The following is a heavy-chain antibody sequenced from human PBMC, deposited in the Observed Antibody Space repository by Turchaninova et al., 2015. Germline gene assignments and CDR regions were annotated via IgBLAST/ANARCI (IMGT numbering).Heavy chain of an antibody. CDR2: ISTSSSYI. D-gene: IGHD5-18*01. CDR1: GFTFSSYS. V-gene: IGHV3-21*01. CDR3: ARDLGTAKMKYNWFDP. J-gene: IGHJ5*02. Sequence: EVQLVESGGGLVKPGGSLRLSCAASGFTFSSYSLNWVRQAPGKGLEWVSSISTSSSYIYCADSVKGRFTISRDNAKNSRYLQMNSLRAEDTAVYYCARDLGTAKMKYNWFDPWGQGTLVTVSS.